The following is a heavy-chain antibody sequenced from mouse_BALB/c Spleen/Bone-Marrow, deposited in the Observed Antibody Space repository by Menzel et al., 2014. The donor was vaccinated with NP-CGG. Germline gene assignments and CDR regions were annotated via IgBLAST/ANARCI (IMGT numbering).Heavy chain of an antibody. V-gene: IGHV1-80*01. J-gene: IGHJ4*01. CDR1: GYVFSSYW. D-gene: IGHD2-4*01. CDR3: ARGDFDYDFTMDY. CDR2: IFPGDGDT. Sequence: QVQLQQSGAELVRPGSSVKISCKDSGYVFSSYWMNWVEQRPGQGLEWIGQIFPGDGDTNYNGQFKGKATLTADRSSSTSFMQLSSLTSEDSAVYFCARGDFDYDFTMDYWGQGTSVTVSS.